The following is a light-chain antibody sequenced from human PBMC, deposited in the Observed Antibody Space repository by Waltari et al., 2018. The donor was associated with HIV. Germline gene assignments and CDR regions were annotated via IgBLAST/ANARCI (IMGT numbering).Light chain of an antibody. Sequence: YVFTQPPSVSVAPGETARITCGADNIAGRKVHGYQRRPGQAPAFVVFDDGDRPSGIPERFSGSISRNTATLIISRVEDGDEADYYCQVWDESNEQVVFGGGTRLTVL. CDR1: NIAGRK. CDR2: DDG. J-gene: IGLJ2*01. CDR3: QVWDESNEQVV. V-gene: IGLV3-21*02.